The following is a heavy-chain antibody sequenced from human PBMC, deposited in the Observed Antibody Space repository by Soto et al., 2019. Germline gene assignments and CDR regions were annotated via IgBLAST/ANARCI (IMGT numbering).Heavy chain of an antibody. CDR2: ISGSGGIT. V-gene: IGHV3-23*01. J-gene: IGHJ4*02. CDR3: AKESLKTPVTGPVDC. Sequence: PGRSLRLSCTASGFTFSSYALSWVRQAPGKGLEWVSSISGSGGITYYADSVKGRVTISRDNSKNTLYLQMSSLRAEETAVYYCAKESLKTPVTGPVDCWGQGTVVTVSS. CDR1: GFTFSSYA. D-gene: IGHD6-19*01.